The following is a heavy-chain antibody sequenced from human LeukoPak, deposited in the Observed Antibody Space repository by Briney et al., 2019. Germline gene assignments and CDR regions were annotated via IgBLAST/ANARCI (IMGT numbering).Heavy chain of an antibody. V-gene: IGHV4-34*01. CDR2: INHSGST. CDR1: GGSISSYY. Sequence: SETLSLTCTVSGGSISSYYWSWIRQPPGKGLEWIGEINHSGSTNYNPSLKSRVTISVDTSKNQFSLKLSSVTAADTAVYYCARGGPVSPTFDYWGQGTLVTVSS. CDR3: ARGGPVSPTFDY. J-gene: IGHJ4*02. D-gene: IGHD3-16*02.